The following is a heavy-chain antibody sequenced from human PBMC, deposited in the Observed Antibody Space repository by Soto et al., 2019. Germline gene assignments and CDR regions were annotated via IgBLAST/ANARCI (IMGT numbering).Heavy chain of an antibody. CDR1: GFTFSSYA. D-gene: IGHD3-22*01. V-gene: IGHV3-23*01. J-gene: IGHJ6*02. CDR2: ISGSGGST. Sequence: GGSLRLSCAASGFTFSSYAMSWVRQAPGKGLEWVSAISGSGGSTYYADSVKGRFTISRDNSKNTLYLQMNSLRAEDTAAYYCATDSSGYYYVYCYYGMDVWGQGTTVTVSS. CDR3: ATDSSGYYYVYCYYGMDV.